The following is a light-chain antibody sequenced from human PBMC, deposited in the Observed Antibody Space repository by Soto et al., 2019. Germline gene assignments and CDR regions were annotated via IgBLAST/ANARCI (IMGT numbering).Light chain of an antibody. CDR2: EGS. J-gene: IGLJ2*01. V-gene: IGLV2-23*03. Sequence: QSALTQPASVSGSPGQSITISCTGTSSDVGSYNLFSWYQQHPGKAPKRMIYEGSKRPSGVSNRFSGSKSGNTASLTISGLQAEDEADYYCCSYAGSSTFDVVFGGGTKLTVL. CDR1: SSDVGSYNL. CDR3: CSYAGSSTFDVV.